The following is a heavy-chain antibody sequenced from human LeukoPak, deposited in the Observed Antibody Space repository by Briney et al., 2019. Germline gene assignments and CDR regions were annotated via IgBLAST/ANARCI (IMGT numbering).Heavy chain of an antibody. J-gene: IGHJ4*02. Sequence: PGRSLRLSCAASGFTFSSYSMNWVRQAPGKGLEWVSSISSSSSYIYYADSVKGRFTISRDNAKNSLYLQMNSLRAEDTAVYYCARGGVQVVPYYFDYWGQGTLVTVSS. V-gene: IGHV3-21*01. D-gene: IGHD2-2*01. CDR1: GFTFSSYS. CDR2: ISSSSSYI. CDR3: ARGGVQVVPYYFDY.